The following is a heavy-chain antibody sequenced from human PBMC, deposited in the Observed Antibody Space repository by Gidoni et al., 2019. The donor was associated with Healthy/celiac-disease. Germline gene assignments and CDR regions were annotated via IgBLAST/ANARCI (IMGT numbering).Heavy chain of an antibody. J-gene: IGHJ4*02. CDR1: GYSFTSYW. Sequence: EVKKPGESLRISCKGSGYSFTSYWISWVRQMPGKGLEWMGRIDPSDSYTNYSPSFQGHVTISADKSISTAYLQWSSLKASDAAVYYCARRYCSSTSCFLPLDYWGQGTLVTVSS. CDR2: IDPSDSYT. CDR3: ARRYCSSTSCFLPLDY. V-gene: IGHV5-10-1*01. D-gene: IGHD2-2*01.